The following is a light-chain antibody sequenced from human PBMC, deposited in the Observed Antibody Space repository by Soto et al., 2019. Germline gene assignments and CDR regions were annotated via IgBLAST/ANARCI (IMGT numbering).Light chain of an antibody. CDR3: LLYYGGPGV. J-gene: IGLJ2*01. CDR1: TGAVTSGYY. CDR2: STS. V-gene: IGLV7-43*01. Sequence: QAVVTQEPSLTVSPGVTVTLTCASSTGAVTSGYYPNWFQQKPGQAPSALIYSTSNKHSWTPARFSGSLLGGKAALTRSGVQHEDEAEYYCLLYYGGPGVFGGGTKLTVL.